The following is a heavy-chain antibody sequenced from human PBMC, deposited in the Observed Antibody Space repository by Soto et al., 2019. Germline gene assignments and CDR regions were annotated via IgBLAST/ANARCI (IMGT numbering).Heavy chain of an antibody. CDR2: IYYSGST. V-gene: IGHV4-59*01. Sequence: PLETLSLTCTVSGGSISSYYWSWIRQPPGKGLEWIGYIYYSGSTNYNPSLKSRVTISVDTSKNQFSLKLSSVTAADTAVYYCARVHYGMDVWVQGTTVTVSS. CDR1: GGSISSYY. CDR3: ARVHYGMDV. J-gene: IGHJ6*02.